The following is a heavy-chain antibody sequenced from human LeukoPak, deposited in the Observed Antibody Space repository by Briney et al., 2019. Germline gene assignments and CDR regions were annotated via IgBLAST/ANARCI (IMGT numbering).Heavy chain of an antibody. Sequence: GESLKISCKGSGYSFTSYWIGWARQLPGKGLEWMGIIYPGDSDTRYSTSFQGQVTISADKSISTAYLQWSSLKASDTAMYFCARHFEGISGDAFDIWGQGTMVTVSS. CDR2: IYPGDSDT. J-gene: IGHJ3*02. D-gene: IGHD1-26*01. V-gene: IGHV5-51*01. CDR1: GYSFTSYW. CDR3: ARHFEGISGDAFDI.